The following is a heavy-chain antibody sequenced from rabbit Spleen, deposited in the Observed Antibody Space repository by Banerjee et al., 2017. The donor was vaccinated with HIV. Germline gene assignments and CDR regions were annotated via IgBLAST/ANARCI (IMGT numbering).Heavy chain of an antibody. J-gene: IGHJ6*01. D-gene: IGHD8-1*01. CDR3: ARDTGTSFSSDGMDL. CDR1: GFDFNSDDY. V-gene: IGHV1S45*01. CDR2: VGSGGIP. Sequence: QEQLEESGGGLVKPGGTLTLTCTASGFDFNSDDYLCWVRQPPGKGPEWIACVGSGGIPYSATWATGRFTISKTSSTTVTLQMTRLTAADTATYFCARDTGTSFSSDGMDLWGPGTLVTVS.